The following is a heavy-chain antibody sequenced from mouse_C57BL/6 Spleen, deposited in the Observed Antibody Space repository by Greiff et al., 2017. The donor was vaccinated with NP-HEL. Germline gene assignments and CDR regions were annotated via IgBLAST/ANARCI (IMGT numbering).Heavy chain of an antibody. D-gene: IGHD1-1*01. Sequence: VQLKESGGDLVKPGGSLKLSCAASGFTFSSYGMSWVRQTPDKRLEWVATISSGGSYTYYPDSVKGRFTISRDNAKNTLYLQMSSLKSEDTAMYYCARPPFITTVVAHYYAMDYWGQGTSVTVSS. J-gene: IGHJ4*01. V-gene: IGHV5-6*01. CDR3: ARPPFITTVVAHYYAMDY. CDR2: ISSGGSYT. CDR1: GFTFSSYG.